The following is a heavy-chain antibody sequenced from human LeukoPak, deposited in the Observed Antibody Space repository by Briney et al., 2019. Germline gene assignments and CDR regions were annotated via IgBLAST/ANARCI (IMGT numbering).Heavy chain of an antibody. D-gene: IGHD6-19*01. J-gene: IGHJ6*02. V-gene: IGHV4-59*01. CDR3: ARDRGSGWPHYYYYYGMDV. CDR1: GGSISSYY. CDR2: IYYSGST. Sequence: PSETLSLTCTVSGGSISSYYWSWLRQPPGKGLEWIGYIYYSGSTNYNPSLKSRVTISVDTSKNQFSLKLSSVTAAHTAVYYCARDRGSGWPHYYYYYGMDVWGQGTTVTVSS.